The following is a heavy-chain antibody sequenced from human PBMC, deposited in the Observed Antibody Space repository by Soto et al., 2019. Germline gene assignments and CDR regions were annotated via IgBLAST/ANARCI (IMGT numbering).Heavy chain of an antibody. J-gene: IGHJ4*02. CDR1: GFTFSNHG. CDR2: IWYDGTNR. D-gene: IGHD6-19*01. V-gene: IGHV3-33*01. CDR3: ARESSSGRRDRIDY. Sequence: QPGGSLRLSCAASGFTFSNHGMHWVRQAPGKGLEWVTVIWYDGTNRFYADSVKGRFTISRDISENTVFLQMNSLRAEDTAVYYCARESSSGRRDRIDYWGQGTLVTVSS.